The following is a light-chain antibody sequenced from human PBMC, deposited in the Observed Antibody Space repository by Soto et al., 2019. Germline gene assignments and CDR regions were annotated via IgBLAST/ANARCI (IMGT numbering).Light chain of an antibody. J-gene: IGLJ3*02. V-gene: IGLV1-40*01. CDR1: SSNIGAGFD. CDR2: GDT. CDR3: QSYDRSLSGV. Sequence: QAVVTQPPSVSGAPGQRVTISCTGSSSNIGAGFDVHWYQQLPGTPPKLLIYGDTKRPSGVPDRFSGSRSGTSVSLVITGLQAEDEADYYCQSYDRSLSGVFGGGTKLTVL.